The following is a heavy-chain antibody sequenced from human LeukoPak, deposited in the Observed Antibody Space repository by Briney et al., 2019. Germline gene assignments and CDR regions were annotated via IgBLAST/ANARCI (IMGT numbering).Heavy chain of an antibody. CDR3: SRGGAPAGYAYDV. CDR1: GFTFSNFD. V-gene: IGHV3-13*01. D-gene: IGHD6-13*01. J-gene: IGHJ3*01. CDR2: IGTAGDT. Sequence: GGSLRLSCATSGFTFSNFDLHWVRQATGEGLEWVSAIGTAGDTYYPDSVKGRFTISRDNAKNSFYLQMNNLRAGDTAVYYCSRGGAPAGYAYDVWGHGTVATVSS.